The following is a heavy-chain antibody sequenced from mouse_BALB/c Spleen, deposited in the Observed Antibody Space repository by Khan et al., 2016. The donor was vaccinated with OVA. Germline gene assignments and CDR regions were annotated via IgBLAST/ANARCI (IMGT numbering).Heavy chain of an antibody. D-gene: IGHD2-14*01. CDR2: INPRSDYT. Sequence: VQLQESGAELARPGASVKMSCKTSGYTFTSNTMHWVKQRSGQGLEWIGYINPRSDYTIYSQKFKDKATLTADISSSTAYMQLSSLTSDDSAVYYCTRRTTGYCMDYWGQGTSVTVSA. J-gene: IGHJ4*01. CDR1: GYTFTSNT. V-gene: IGHV1-4*01. CDR3: TRRTTGYCMDY.